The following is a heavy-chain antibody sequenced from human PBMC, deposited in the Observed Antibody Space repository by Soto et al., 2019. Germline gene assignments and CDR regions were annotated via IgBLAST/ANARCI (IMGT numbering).Heavy chain of an antibody. D-gene: IGHD3-10*01. Sequence: SETLSLTXSVSDGFISSGGYYWSWIRQHPGKGLEWIGYIYYSGGTYYNPSLKSRATISVDTSKNQFSLKLKSVTAADTAVYYCARVRYSYGSGSYPVPNWFDPWGQGTLVTVSS. CDR3: ARVRYSYGSGSYPVPNWFDP. CDR1: DGFISSGGYY. V-gene: IGHV4-31*02. CDR2: IYYSGGT. J-gene: IGHJ5*01.